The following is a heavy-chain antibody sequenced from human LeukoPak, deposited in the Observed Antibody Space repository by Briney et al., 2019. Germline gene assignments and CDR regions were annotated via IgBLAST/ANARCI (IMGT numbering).Heavy chain of an antibody. Sequence: ASVTVSCKTSGVTFSNNSITWVRQAPGQGLEWLGGIIPILRSASYAQKFRGRLRMTSDESTTTAYMELSSLSSDDTAMYFCARARTSIRFTDSFDIWSQGTLVTVSS. CDR2: IIPILRSA. V-gene: IGHV1-69*13. CDR3: ARARTSIRFTDSFDI. J-gene: IGHJ3*02. D-gene: IGHD2-21*01. CDR1: GVTFSNNS.